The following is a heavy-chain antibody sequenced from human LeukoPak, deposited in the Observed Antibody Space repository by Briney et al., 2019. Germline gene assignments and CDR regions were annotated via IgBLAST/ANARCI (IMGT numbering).Heavy chain of an antibody. V-gene: IGHV3-7*01. CDR3: ARLMRGIAAADY. CDR1: RFTVGDAW. D-gene: IGHD6-13*01. Sequence: GGSLRLSCAASRFTVGDAWMTWVRQAPGKGLEWVANIKQDGSEKYYVDSVKGRFTISRDNAKNSLYLQMNSLRAEDTAVYYCARLMRGIAAADYWGQGTLVTVSS. J-gene: IGHJ4*02. CDR2: IKQDGSEK.